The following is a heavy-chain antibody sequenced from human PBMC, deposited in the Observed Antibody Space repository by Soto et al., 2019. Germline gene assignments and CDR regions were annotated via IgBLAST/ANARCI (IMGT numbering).Heavy chain of an antibody. D-gene: IGHD6-19*01. CDR3: ARFYSSGLYYFDF. CDR2: IYPGDSDT. J-gene: IGHJ4*02. Sequence: GESLKISCNGSGYSFSSDWIGWVRQMPGKGLEWIGIIYPGDSDTRYSPSFQGQGTIAADKSINTAYLQWRSLKASDTAMYFCARFYSSGLYYFDFWGQGTLVTVSS. V-gene: IGHV5-51*01. CDR1: GYSFSSDW.